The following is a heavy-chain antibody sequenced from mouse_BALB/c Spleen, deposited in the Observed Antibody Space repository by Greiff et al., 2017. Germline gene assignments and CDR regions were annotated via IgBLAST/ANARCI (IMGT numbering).Heavy chain of an antibody. CDR3: ARGPYDGYWGAMDY. J-gene: IGHJ4*01. CDR1: GYTFTNYW. V-gene: IGHV1-63*02. Sequence: QVQLQQSGAELVRPGTSVKISCKASGYTFTNYWLGWVKQRPGHGLEWIGDIYPGGGYTNYNEKFKGKATLTADTSSSTAYMQLSSLTSEDSAVYFCARGPYDGYWGAMDYWGQGTSVTVSS. D-gene: IGHD2-3*01. CDR2: IYPGGGYT.